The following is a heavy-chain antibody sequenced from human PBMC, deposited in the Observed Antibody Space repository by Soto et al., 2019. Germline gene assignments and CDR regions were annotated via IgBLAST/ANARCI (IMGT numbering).Heavy chain of an antibody. CDR1: GLSFSDHY. D-gene: IGHD6-25*01. CDR2: ISVSGYTI. V-gene: IGHV3-11*01. J-gene: IGHJ4*02. CDR3: ARGRSGRSRD. Sequence: GGSLRLSCEASGLSFSDHYLTWIRQAPGKGLEWVSYISVSGYTIFYADSVRGRFTVSRDNAKNSLFLQMNSLRAEDTAVYYCARGRSGRSRDWGQGTLVTVPQ.